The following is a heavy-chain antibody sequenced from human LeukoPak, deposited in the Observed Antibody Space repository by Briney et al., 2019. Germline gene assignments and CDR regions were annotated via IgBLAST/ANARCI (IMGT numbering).Heavy chain of an antibody. V-gene: IGHV1-2*02. J-gene: IGHJ4*02. CDR2: INPNSGGT. CDR1: GYTFTGYY. Sequence: ASVKVSCKASGYTFTGYYMHWVRQAPGQGLEWMGWINPNSGGTNYAQKFQGRVTMTRDTSISTAYMELSRLRSDDTAVYYCARGRAYYDILTGYYTGDYRGQGTLVSVSS. CDR3: ARGRAYYDILTGYYTGDY. D-gene: IGHD3-9*01.